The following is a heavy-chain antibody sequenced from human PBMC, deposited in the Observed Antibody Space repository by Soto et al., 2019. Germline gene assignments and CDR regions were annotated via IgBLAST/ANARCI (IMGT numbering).Heavy chain of an antibody. V-gene: IGHV1-69*12. J-gene: IGHJ6*04. CDR3: ARRERNVTGGNFYYAMDV. CDR1: GGTFSTHA. D-gene: IGHD1-26*01. CDR2: IIPIFGTA. Sequence: QVQLVQSGAEVKKPGSSVKVSCKASGGTFSTHAISWVRQAPGQGLEWMGGIIPIFGTADYAQKFQGRVTITAEESTSTASRELGSGRAEETAVFYGARRERNVTGGNFYYAMDVWGKGPRVTGSS.